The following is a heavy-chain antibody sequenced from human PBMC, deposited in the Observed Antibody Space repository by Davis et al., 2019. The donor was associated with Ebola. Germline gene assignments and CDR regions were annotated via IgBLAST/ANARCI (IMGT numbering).Heavy chain of an antibody. CDR3: ARGGSSSPN. J-gene: IGHJ4*02. D-gene: IGHD6-6*01. CDR1: GYTFTSYG. CDR2: INAGNGDT. V-gene: IGHV1-18*04. Sequence: ASVKVSCKASGYTFTSYGISWVRQAPGQGLEWMGWINAGNGDTGYSQKFQGRVTITRDTSANTAYMELSSLTSEDTAVYYSARGGSSSPNWGQGTLVTVSS.